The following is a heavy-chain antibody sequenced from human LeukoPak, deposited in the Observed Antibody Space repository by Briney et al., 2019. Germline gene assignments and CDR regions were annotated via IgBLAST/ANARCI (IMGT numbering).Heavy chain of an antibody. CDR3: AGQLGGVI. J-gene: IGHJ4*02. Sequence: GRSLRLSCAASGFSFSSYAMHWVRQAPGKGLEWVAVISYDGSNKYYADSVKGRFTISRDNSKNTLYLQMNSLRAEDTAMYYCAGQLGGVIWGQGTLVTVSS. CDR1: GFSFSSYA. V-gene: IGHV3-30*03. D-gene: IGHD3-16*01. CDR2: ISYDGSNK.